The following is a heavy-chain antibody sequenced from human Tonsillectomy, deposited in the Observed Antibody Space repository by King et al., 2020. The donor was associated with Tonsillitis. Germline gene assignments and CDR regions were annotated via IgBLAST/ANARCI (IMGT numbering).Heavy chain of an antibody. D-gene: IGHD3-10*01. CDR1: GGSISRYY. CDR2: ISYSGST. Sequence: QLQETGPGLVKPSETLSLTCTVSGGSISRYYWSWIRQPPGKGLEWIGYISYSGSTTDNPSLKSRVTMSVYTSKNQFSLKLSSVTAADTAVYYCAKSRYYGSGNSAFDPWGQGTLVTVCS. CDR3: AKSRYYGSGNSAFDP. J-gene: IGHJ5*02. V-gene: IGHV4-59*08.